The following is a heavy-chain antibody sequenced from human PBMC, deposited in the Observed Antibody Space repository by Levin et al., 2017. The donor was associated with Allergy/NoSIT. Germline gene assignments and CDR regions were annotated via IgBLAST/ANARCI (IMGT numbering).Heavy chain of an antibody. Sequence: GESLKISCAASGFTFSSYGMHWVRQAPGKGLEWVAVISYDGSNKYYADSVKGRFTISRDNSKNTLYLQMNSLRAEDTAVYYCAKELDGSGSYFDYWGQGTLVTVSS. D-gene: IGHD3-10*01. CDR1: GFTFSSYG. CDR3: AKELDGSGSYFDY. V-gene: IGHV3-30*18. CDR2: ISYDGSNK. J-gene: IGHJ4*02.